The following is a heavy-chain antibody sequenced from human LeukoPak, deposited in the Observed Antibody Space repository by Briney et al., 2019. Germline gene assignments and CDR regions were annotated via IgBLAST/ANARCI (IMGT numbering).Heavy chain of an antibody. D-gene: IGHD3-10*01. J-gene: IGHJ4*02. CDR3: ARHAGGYYGSGSCDY. CDR2: IYYSGST. Sequence: SETLSLTCTVSGGSISSYYWSWIRQPPGKGLEWIGYIYYSGSTYYNPSLKSRVTISVDTSKNQFSLKLSSVTAAGTAVYYCARHAGGYYGSGSCDYWGQGTLVTVSS. CDR1: GGSISSYY. V-gene: IGHV4-59*08.